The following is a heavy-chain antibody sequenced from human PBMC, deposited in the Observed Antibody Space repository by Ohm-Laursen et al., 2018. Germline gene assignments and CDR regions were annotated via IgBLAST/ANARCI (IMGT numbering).Heavy chain of an antibody. CDR3: ARVRLHPEEYYFDY. CDR2: ISGSGGST. J-gene: IGHJ4*02. V-gene: IGHV3-23*01. CDR1: GFTFSSYA. D-gene: IGHD3-10*01. Sequence: GSLRLSCAASGFTFSSYAMSWVRQAPGKGLEWVSAISGSGGSTYYADSVKGRFTISRDNSKNTLYLQMNSLRAEDTAVYYCARVRLHPEEYYFDYWGQGTLVTVSS.